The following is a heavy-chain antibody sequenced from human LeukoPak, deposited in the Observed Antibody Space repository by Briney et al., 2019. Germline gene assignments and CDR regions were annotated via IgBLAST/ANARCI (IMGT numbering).Heavy chain of an antibody. J-gene: IGHJ5*02. CDR3: ARLTVPLRFDP. V-gene: IGHV3-48*01. CDR2: ISSSSSTI. D-gene: IGHD2-2*01. Sequence: PGGSLRLSCAASGFTFSSYSMNWVRQAPGKGLEWVSYISSSSSTIYYADSVKGRFTISRDNAKNSLYLQMNSLRAEDTAVYYCARLTVPLRFDPWGQGTLVAVSS. CDR1: GFTFSSYS.